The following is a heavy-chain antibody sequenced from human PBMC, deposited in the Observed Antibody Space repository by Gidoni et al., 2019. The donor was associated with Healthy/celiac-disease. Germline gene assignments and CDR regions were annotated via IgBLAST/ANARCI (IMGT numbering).Heavy chain of an antibody. CDR3: ARDLEAVRAVAGTVGY. CDR1: GFPFRSSA. J-gene: IGHJ4*02. D-gene: IGHD6-19*01. CDR2: ISYDGSNK. Sequence: QVQLVESGGGVVQPGRSLRLPCAASGFPFRSSAMHWARPAPGKGLEWVAVISYDGSNKYYADYVKGRFTISRDNSKNTLYLQMNSLRAEDTAVYYCARDLEAVRAVAGTVGYWGQGTLVTVSS. V-gene: IGHV3-30-3*01.